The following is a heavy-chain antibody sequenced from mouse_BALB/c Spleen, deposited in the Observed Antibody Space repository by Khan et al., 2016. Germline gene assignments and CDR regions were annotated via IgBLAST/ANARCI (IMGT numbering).Heavy chain of an antibody. D-gene: IGHD2-12*01. Sequence: QVQLKESGPGLVAPSQSLSITCTVSGFSLTGYGVNWVRQPPGKGLEWLGKIWGDGRTDYNSVLKSRVSIIKDNSKSQVFLKMNSLQTDDTANYYGSSDYDGSAYWGQGTLVIVSA. CDR1: GFSLTGYG. V-gene: IGHV2-6-7*01. CDR2: IWGDGRT. CDR3: SSDYDGSAY. J-gene: IGHJ3*01.